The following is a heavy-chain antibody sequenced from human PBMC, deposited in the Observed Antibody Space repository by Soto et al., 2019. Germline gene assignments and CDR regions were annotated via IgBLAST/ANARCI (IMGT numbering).Heavy chain of an antibody. J-gene: IGHJ5*02. V-gene: IGHV1-2*02. CDR1: GYTFTDYY. D-gene: IGHD6-19*01. Sequence: ASVKVSCKASGYTFTDYYMNWVRQAPGQGLEWMGWINPNNGVTNYSQKFQGRVTMTRDTSISTVYMDLSRLRSDDTAVYYCARGALTVANWFDPWRQRTQVTVSS. CDR3: ARGALTVANWFDP. CDR2: INPNNGVT.